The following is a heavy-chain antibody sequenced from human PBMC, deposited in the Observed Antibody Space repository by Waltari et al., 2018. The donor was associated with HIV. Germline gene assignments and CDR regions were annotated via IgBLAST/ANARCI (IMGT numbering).Heavy chain of an antibody. CDR3: VKGSIATTWGHFDF. CDR2: IAWNGGFT. V-gene: IGHV3-9*01. Sequence: EVQLVESGGGLVQPGRSLRLSCAASGFTFDDFAMQWVSGIAWNGGFTGYADSVKGRFTISRDKNSLYLQMNSLRPEDTALYYCVKGSIATTWGHFDFWGQGTLVTVSS. J-gene: IGHJ4*02. D-gene: IGHD7-27*01. CDR1: GFTFDDFA.